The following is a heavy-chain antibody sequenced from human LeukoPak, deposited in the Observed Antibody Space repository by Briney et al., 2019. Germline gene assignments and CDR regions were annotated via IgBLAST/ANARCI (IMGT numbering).Heavy chain of an antibody. V-gene: IGHV4-4*07. CDR1: GGSISSYY. D-gene: IGHD3-3*01. Sequence: PSETLSLTCTVTGGSISSYYWSWIRQPAGKGLEWIGRIYTSGSTNYNPSLKSRVTMSVDTSKNQFSLKLSSVTAADTAVYYCARERFLEWLLNWFDPWGREPWSPSPQ. CDR2: IYTSGST. J-gene: IGHJ5*02. CDR3: ARERFLEWLLNWFDP.